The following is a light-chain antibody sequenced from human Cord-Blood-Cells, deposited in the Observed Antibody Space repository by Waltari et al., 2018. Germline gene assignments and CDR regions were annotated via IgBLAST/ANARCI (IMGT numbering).Light chain of an antibody. J-gene: IGKJ3*01. CDR1: QSVSSY. Sequence: ELVLTQSPATLSLSPGERATLSCRASQSVSSYLACYQQKPGQAPRLLTYNASNRATGIPARFSGGGSGTAFPPPISGLGPEDFAFYYCRHRSTWPPITSGPGTKVISN. CDR3: RHRSTWPPIT. V-gene: IGKV3-11*01. CDR2: NAS.